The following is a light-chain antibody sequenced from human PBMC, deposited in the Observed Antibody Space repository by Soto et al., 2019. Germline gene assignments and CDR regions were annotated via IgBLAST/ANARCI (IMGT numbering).Light chain of an antibody. CDR2: DVS. V-gene: IGLV2-14*01. J-gene: IGLJ2*01. CDR1: SSDVGGYNF. Sequence: QSALTQPASVSGSPGPSITISCTGTSSDVGGYNFVSWYQQYPGKAPKVMIYDVSERPSGVSNRFSGSKSGNTASLTISGLQAEDEADYYCSAYTSSSSLVFGGGTKLTVL. CDR3: SAYTSSSSLV.